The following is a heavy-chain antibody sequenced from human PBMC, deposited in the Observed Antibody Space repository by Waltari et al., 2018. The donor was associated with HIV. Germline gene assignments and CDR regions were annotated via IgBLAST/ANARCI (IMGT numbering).Heavy chain of an antibody. CDR3: ARDRNYYYDSSGYFFNAFDI. V-gene: IGHV4-61*02. Sequence: QVQLQESGPGLVKPSQTLSLTCTVSGGSISSGSYYCSWIRQPAGKGLEWIGRIYTSGNTNYNPSLKSRVTISVDTSKNQFSLKLSSVTAADTAVYYCARDRNYYYDSSGYFFNAFDIWGQGTMVTVSS. CDR2: IYTSGNT. J-gene: IGHJ3*02. D-gene: IGHD3-22*01. CDR1: GGSISSGSYY.